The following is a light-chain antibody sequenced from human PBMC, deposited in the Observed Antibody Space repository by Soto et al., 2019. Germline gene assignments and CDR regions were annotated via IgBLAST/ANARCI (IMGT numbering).Light chain of an antibody. Sequence: EIVMTQSRATLSGSQGERATLSCRAGESVDNNLEWYQQEPGQAPRLLMYGASTRTTSAPTRFSGRGSETEFTVTISSLQSKDFAVYYRQQYNYWPKTFGQGTK. CDR3: QQYNYWPKT. V-gene: IGKV3-15*01. CDR1: ESVDNN. J-gene: IGKJ1*01. CDR2: GAS.